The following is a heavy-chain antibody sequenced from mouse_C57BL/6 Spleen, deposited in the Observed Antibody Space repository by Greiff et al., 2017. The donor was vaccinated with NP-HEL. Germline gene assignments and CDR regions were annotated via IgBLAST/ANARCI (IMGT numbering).Heavy chain of an antibody. CDR2: IHPNSGST. D-gene: IGHD2-3*01. J-gene: IGHJ4*01. CDR1: GYTFTSYW. Sequence: QVQLQQPGAELVKPGASVKLSCKASGYTFTSYWMHWVKQRPGQGLEWIGMIHPNSGSTNYNEKFKSKATLTVDKSSSTAYMQLSSLTSEDSAVSYCARTLLYDLYAMDYWGQGTSVTVSS. V-gene: IGHV1-64*01. CDR3: ARTLLYDLYAMDY.